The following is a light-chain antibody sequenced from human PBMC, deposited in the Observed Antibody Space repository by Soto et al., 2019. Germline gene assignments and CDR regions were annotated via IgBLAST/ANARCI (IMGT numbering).Light chain of an antibody. V-gene: IGKV3-20*01. J-gene: IGKJ1*01. CDR1: QSVSSSY. Sequence: EIVLTQSPGTLSLSPGEKATLSCRASQSVSSSYLAWYQHKPGQAPRLLIYGASSRATGIPDRFSGSGSGTDFTLTISRLEPEDFAVYYSQQYGSSSWTFGQGTKVDVK. CDR2: GAS. CDR3: QQYGSSSWT.